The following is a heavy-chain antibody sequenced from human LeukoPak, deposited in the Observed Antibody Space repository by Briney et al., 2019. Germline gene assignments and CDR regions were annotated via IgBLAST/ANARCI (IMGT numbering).Heavy chain of an antibody. Sequence: SEPLSLTCTVPVGPISTYYWSWTRQPPAKALEWIGYIYDSGSTNYSPSLKSRVTISVDESKNQFSLNRSCVTAADTAVYYCARSERYNSGWYFYFDYWGQGTLVTVSS. V-gene: IGHV4-59*01. CDR3: ARSERYNSGWYFYFDY. D-gene: IGHD6-19*01. J-gene: IGHJ4*02. CDR2: IYDSGST. CDR1: VGPISTYY.